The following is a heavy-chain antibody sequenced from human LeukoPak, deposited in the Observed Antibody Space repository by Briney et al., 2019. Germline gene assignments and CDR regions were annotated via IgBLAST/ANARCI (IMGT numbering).Heavy chain of an antibody. D-gene: IGHD3-10*01. CDR1: GYTFTSYG. J-gene: IGHJ4*02. CDR2: ISAYNGNT. V-gene: IGHV1-18*01. Sequence: GASVKVSCKASGYTFTSYGISWVRQAPGQGLEWMGWISAYNGNTNYAQKLQGRVTMTTDTSTSTAYMELRSLRSDDTAVYYCARESMVRGVIGKYYFDYWGQGTLVTVSS. CDR3: ARESMVRGVIGKYYFDY.